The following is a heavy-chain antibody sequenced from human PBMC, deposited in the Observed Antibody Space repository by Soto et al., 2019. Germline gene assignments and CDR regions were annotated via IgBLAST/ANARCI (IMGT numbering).Heavy chain of an antibody. J-gene: IGHJ3*02. CDR2: IWYDGSNK. V-gene: IGHV3-33*01. Sequence: GGSLRLSCAASRFTFSSYGMHWVRQAPGKGLEWVAVIWYDGSNKYSADSVKGRFTISRDNSKNTQYLQMNSLRAEDTAVYYCARDLSSGGTNACDIWGQGTVVTVSS. CDR3: ARDLSSGGTNACDI. CDR1: RFTFSSYG. D-gene: IGHD2-15*01.